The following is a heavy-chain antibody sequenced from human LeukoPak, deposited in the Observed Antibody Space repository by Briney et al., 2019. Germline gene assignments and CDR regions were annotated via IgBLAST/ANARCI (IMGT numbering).Heavy chain of an antibody. Sequence: AGGSLRLSCAASGFTFSSYWMSWVRQAPGKGLEWVANIKKDGSEKYYVDSVKGRFTISRDNAKTSLYLQMNSLRAEDTAVYYCAGEYYDFWSGYLNARDAFDIWGQGTMVTVSS. CDR3: AGEYYDFWSGYLNARDAFDI. V-gene: IGHV3-7*01. J-gene: IGHJ3*02. CDR1: GFTFSSYW. CDR2: IKKDGSEK. D-gene: IGHD3-3*01.